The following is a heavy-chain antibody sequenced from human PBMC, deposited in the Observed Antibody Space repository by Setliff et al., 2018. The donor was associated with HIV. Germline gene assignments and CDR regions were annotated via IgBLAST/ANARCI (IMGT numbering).Heavy chain of an antibody. CDR2: IYYSGSA. J-gene: IGHJ6*03. D-gene: IGHD1-26*01. V-gene: IGHV4-39*01. CDR1: GASISSSGHY. Sequence: SETLSLTCTVSGASISSSGHYWGWVRQTPGKGLQWIGHIYYSGSAYYNPSLRSRVTISVDTSNNQFSLKVYSVTAADTAIYYCVRRSREPQYYYYYMDVWGKGTTVTVS. CDR3: VRRSREPQYYYYYMDV.